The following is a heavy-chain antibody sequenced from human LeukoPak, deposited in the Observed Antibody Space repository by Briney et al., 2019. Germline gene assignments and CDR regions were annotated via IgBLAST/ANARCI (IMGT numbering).Heavy chain of an antibody. Sequence: GASVKVSCKASGYTFTSYGISWVRQAPGQGLEWMGWISAYNGNTNYAQKLQGRVTMTTDTSTSTAYMELRSLRSDDTAVYYCARITLTPADFGVVTTDAFDIWGQGTMVTVSS. CDR2: ISAYNGNT. V-gene: IGHV1-18*01. D-gene: IGHD3-3*01. CDR1: GYTFTSYG. J-gene: IGHJ3*02. CDR3: ARITLTPADFGVVTTDAFDI.